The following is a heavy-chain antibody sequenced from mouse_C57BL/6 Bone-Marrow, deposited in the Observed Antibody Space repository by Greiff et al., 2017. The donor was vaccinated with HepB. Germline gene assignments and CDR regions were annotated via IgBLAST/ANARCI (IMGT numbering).Heavy chain of an antibody. D-gene: IGHD1-1*01. V-gene: IGHV3-6*01. J-gene: IGHJ1*03. CDR1: GYSITSGYY. CDR2: ISYDGSN. CDR3: ARVPYYYGSSPWYFDV. Sequence: DVKLQESGPGLVKPSQSLSLTCSVTGYSITSGYYWNWIRQFPGNKLEWMGYISYDGSNNYNPSLKNRISITRDTSKNQFFLKLNSVTTEDTATYYCARVPYYYGSSPWYFDVWGTGTTVTVSS.